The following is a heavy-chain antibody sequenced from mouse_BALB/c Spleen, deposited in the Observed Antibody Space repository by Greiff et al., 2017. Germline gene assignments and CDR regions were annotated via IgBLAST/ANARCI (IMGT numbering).Heavy chain of an antibody. CDR3: AREGGNFFDY. Sequence: QVQLQQPGAELVKPGASVKLSCKASGYTFTSYWMHWVKQRPGQGLEWIGEINPSNGRTNYNEKFKSKATLTVDKSSSTAYMQLSSLTSEDSAVYYCAREGGNFFDYWGQGTTLTVSS. V-gene: IGHV1S81*02. CDR1: GYTFTSYW. CDR2: INPSNGRT. J-gene: IGHJ2*01.